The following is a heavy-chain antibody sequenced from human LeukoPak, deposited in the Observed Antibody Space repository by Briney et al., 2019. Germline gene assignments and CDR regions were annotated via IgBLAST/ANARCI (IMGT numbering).Heavy chain of an antibody. CDR2: ISYDGRSK. CDR1: GFTFSSYA. CDR3: ARGFPHYYDSSGIKSDY. J-gene: IGHJ4*02. D-gene: IGHD3-22*01. V-gene: IGHV3-30*04. Sequence: GGSLRLSCAASGFTFSSYALHWVHQAPGKGLEWVAVISYDGRSKKYADPVKGRFTISRDNSKNTLDLQMNSLRAEDTAVYYCARGFPHYYDSSGIKSDYWGQGTLVTVSS.